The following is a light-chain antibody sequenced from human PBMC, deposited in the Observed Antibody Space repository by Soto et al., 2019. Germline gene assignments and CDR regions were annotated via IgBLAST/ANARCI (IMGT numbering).Light chain of an antibody. CDR3: QQYGSSLYT. Sequence: EIVLTQSPCTLSLSPGERGTLSCRASQSVSSSYLAWYQQKPGQAPRLLIYGASSRATGIPDRFSGSGSGTDFTFTISRLEPEDFAVYYCQQYGSSLYTFGQGTKLEIK. V-gene: IGKV3-20*01. CDR2: GAS. CDR1: QSVSSSY. J-gene: IGKJ2*01.